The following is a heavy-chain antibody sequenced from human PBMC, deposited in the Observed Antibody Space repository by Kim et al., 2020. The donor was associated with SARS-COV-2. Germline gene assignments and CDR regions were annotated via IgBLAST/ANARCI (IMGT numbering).Heavy chain of an antibody. V-gene: IGHV1-8*01. D-gene: IGHD6-13*01. Sequence: AQTFQGRVTMTRNTSISTAYMELSSLRSEDTAVYYCARGERIAAAGNFDYWGQGTLVTVSS. CDR3: ARGERIAAAGNFDY. J-gene: IGHJ4*02.